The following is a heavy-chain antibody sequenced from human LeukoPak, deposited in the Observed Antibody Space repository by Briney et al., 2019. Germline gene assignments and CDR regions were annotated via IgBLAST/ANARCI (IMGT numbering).Heavy chain of an antibody. Sequence: SETLSLTCTVSGGSISSYYWSWIRQPPGKGLEWIGYIYYSGSTNYNPSLKSRVTISVDTSKNQFSLKLSSVTAADTAVYYCARVSGAAVAGIDYWGQGTLVTVSS. CDR1: GGSISSYY. CDR3: ARVSGAAVAGIDY. CDR2: IYYSGST. V-gene: IGHV4-59*08. J-gene: IGHJ4*02. D-gene: IGHD6-19*01.